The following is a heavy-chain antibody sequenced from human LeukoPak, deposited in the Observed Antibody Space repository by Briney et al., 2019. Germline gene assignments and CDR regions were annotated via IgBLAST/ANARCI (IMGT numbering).Heavy chain of an antibody. CDR2: IYYSGST. CDR3: ARKVYYGSGSYYNSDAFDI. V-gene: IGHV4-59*08. D-gene: IGHD3-10*01. CDR1: GGSISSYY. J-gene: IGHJ3*02. Sequence: SETLSLTCTVSGGSISSYYWSWIRQPPGKGLEWIGYIYYSGSTNYNPSLKSRVTISVDTSKNQSSLKLSSVTAADTAVYYCARKVYYGSGSYYNSDAFDIWGQGTMVTVSS.